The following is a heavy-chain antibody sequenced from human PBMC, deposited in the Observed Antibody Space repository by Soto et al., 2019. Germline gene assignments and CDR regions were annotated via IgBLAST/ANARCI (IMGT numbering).Heavy chain of an antibody. CDR2: LSGSGDST. V-gene: IGHV3-23*01. Sequence: EVQLLESGGGLVQPGGSLRLSCAASGFTFSNYAMTWVRQAAGKGLEWVSGLSGSGDSTYYADSVKGRFTVSRDNSKNSLCLQMGNLRADDTAVYYCAKDYSSSSIWRPYFDYWGQGSLVTVSS. J-gene: IGHJ4*02. CDR1: GFTFSNYA. D-gene: IGHD6-6*01. CDR3: AKDYSSSSIWRPYFDY.